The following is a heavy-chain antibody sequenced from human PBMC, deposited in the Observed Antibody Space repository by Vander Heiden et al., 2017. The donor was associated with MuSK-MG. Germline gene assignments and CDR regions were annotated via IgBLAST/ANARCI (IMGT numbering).Heavy chain of an antibody. CDR3: ARERPLGYCSGGSCYPQYNWYDP. CDR1: GYTFTSYG. CDR2: ISAYNGNT. V-gene: IGHV1-18*01. D-gene: IGHD2-15*01. J-gene: IGHJ5*02. Sequence: QVQLVQSGAEVKKPGASVKVSCKASGYTFTSYGISWVRPAPGQGLEWMGWISAYNGNTNYAQKLQGRVTMTTDTSTSTAYMELRSRRSDDTAVYYCARERPLGYCSGGSCYPQYNWYDPWGQGTLVTVYS.